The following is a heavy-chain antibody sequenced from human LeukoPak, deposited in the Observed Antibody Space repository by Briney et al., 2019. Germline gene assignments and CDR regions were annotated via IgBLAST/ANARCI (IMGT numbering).Heavy chain of an antibody. CDR1: GFTFDDYA. Sequence: PGGSLRLSCAASGFTFDDYAMHWVRQAPGKGLEWVSGITWNSGTIDYADSVKGRFTISRDNAKNSLFLQMNSLRPEDTALYYCVKDTSPSLATHYDRFDIWGQGTMVAVSS. CDR2: ITWNSGTI. D-gene: IGHD3-16*01. V-gene: IGHV3-9*01. CDR3: VKDTSPSLATHYDRFDI. J-gene: IGHJ3*02.